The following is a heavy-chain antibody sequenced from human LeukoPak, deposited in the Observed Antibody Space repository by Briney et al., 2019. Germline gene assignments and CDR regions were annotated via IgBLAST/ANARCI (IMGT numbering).Heavy chain of an antibody. J-gene: IGHJ4*02. D-gene: IGHD4-23*01. V-gene: IGHV1-69*04. CDR1: GGTFSSYA. CDR3: ARAGSMTTLD. CDR2: IIPILGIA. Sequence: SVKVSCKASGGTFSSYAISWVRQAPGQGLVWMGRIIPILGIANYAQKFQGRVTITADKSTSTAYMELSSLRSEDTAVYYCARAGSMTTLDWGQGTLVTVSS.